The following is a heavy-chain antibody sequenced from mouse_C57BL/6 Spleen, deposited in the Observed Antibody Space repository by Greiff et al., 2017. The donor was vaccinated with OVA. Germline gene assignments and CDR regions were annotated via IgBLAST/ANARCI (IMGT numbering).Heavy chain of an antibody. CDR1: GYSITSGYY. V-gene: IGHV3-6*01. CDR3: ARGGESLWYFDV. J-gene: IGHJ1*03. CDR2: ISYDGSN. Sequence: EVQLQESGPGLVKPSQSLSLTCSVTGYSITSGYYWNWIRQFPGNKLEWMGYISYDGSNNYNPSLKNRISITRDTSKNQFFLKLNSVTTEDTATYYCARGGESLWYFDVWGTGTTVTVSS.